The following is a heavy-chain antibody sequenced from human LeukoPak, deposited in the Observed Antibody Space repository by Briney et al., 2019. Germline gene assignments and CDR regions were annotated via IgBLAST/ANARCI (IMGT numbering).Heavy chain of an antibody. J-gene: IGHJ4*02. D-gene: IGHD3-10*01. Sequence: PGGSLRLSCAASGFTFSSYGMHWVRQAPGKGLEWVAVISYDGSNKYYADSVKGRFTISRDNSKNTLYLQMNSLRAEDTAVYYCAKASMVRGLRAPFDYWGQGTLVTVSS. CDR1: GFTFSSYG. CDR3: AKASMVRGLRAPFDY. CDR2: ISYDGSNK. V-gene: IGHV3-30*18.